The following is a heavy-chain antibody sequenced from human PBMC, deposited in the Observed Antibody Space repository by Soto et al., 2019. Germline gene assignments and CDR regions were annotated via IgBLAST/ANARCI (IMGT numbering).Heavy chain of an antibody. CDR3: ARASAPMIVGALGHYFDF. Sequence: SETLSLTCTVSGGSISSSSYYWGWIRQPPGKGLEWIGSIYYSGSTYYNPSLKSRVTISVDTSKNQFSLKLSSVTAADTAVYYCARASAPMIVGALGHYFDFWGRGTLV. CDR2: IYYSGST. J-gene: IGHJ4*02. CDR1: GGSISSSSYY. V-gene: IGHV4-39*07. D-gene: IGHD3-22*01.